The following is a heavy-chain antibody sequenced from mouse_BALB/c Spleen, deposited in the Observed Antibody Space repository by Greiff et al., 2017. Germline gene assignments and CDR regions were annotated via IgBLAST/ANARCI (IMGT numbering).Heavy chain of an antibody. V-gene: IGHV5-4*02. CDR3: ARGYGNSYYYAMDY. Sequence: EVQRVESGGGLVKPGGSLKLSCAASGFTFSDYYMYWVRQTPEKRLEWVATISDGGSYTYYPDSVKGRFTISRDNAKNNLYLQMSSLKSEDTAMYYCARGYGNSYYYAMDYWGQGTSVTVSS. CDR2: ISDGGSYT. J-gene: IGHJ4*01. CDR1: GFTFSDYY. D-gene: IGHD2-1*01.